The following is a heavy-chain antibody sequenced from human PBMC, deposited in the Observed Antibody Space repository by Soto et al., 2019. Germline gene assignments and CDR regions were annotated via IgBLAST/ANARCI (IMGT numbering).Heavy chain of an antibody. CDR2: IIPIFGTA. J-gene: IGHJ6*02. CDR1: GGTFSSYA. Sequence: GASVKVSCKASGGTFSSYAISWVRQAPGQGLEWMGGIIPIFGTANYAQKFQGRVTITADESTSTADMELSSLRSEDTAVYYCARDTRVIRETGPPTKGDYGMDVWGQGTTVTVSS. D-gene: IGHD1-26*01. V-gene: IGHV1-69*13. CDR3: ARDTRVIRETGPPTKGDYGMDV.